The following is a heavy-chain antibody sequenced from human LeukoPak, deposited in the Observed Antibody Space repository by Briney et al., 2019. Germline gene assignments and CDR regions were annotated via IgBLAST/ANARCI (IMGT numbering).Heavy chain of an antibody. J-gene: IGHJ4*02. CDR1: GYSISSAYY. Sequence: SETLSLTCTVSGYSISSAYYWGWIRQPPGKGLERIGSIYHSGSTYYNPSLKSRVTISVDTSKNQFSLKLSSVTAADTAVYYCARDKGDSSSIADYWGQGTLVTVSS. D-gene: IGHD6-6*01. V-gene: IGHV4-38-2*02. CDR3: ARDKGDSSSIADY. CDR2: IYHSGST.